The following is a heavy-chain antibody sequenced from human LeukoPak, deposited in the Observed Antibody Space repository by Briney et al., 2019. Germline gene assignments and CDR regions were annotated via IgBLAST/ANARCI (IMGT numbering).Heavy chain of an antibody. CDR1: GFIFSSYD. CDR2: ISSDGTNK. Sequence: GGSLRLSCAASGFIFSSYDMHWARQAPGKGLEWVALISSDGTNKYYADSVKGRFTISRDNSKNTLYLQMNSLRAEDTAVYYCAKDLPEYYDSSGYTFDYWGQGTLVTVSS. CDR3: AKDLPEYYDSSGYTFDY. D-gene: IGHD3-22*01. V-gene: IGHV3-30*18. J-gene: IGHJ4*02.